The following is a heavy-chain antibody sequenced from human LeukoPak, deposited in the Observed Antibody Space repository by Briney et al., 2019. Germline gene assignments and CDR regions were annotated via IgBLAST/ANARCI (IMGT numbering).Heavy chain of an antibody. J-gene: IGHJ6*03. CDR3: ARDLAARPLGYYYYYMDV. CDR1: GGTFSSYA. CDR2: IIPIFGTA. Sequence: SVKVPCKASGGTFSSYAISWVRQAPGQGLEWMGRIIPIFGTANYAQKFQGRVTITTDESTSTAYMELSSLRSEDTAVYYCARDLAARPLGYYYYYMDVWGKGTTVTVSS. V-gene: IGHV1-69*05. D-gene: IGHD6-6*01.